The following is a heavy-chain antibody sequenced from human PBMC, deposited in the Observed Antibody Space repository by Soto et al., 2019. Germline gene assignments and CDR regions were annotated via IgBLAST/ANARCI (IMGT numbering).Heavy chain of an antibody. D-gene: IGHD6-13*01. V-gene: IGHV1-18*01. CDR3: ARDLTAAGRAVASY. J-gene: IGHJ4*02. CDR2: ISPYYGNT. CDR1: GYTFINYG. Sequence: QLVQSGAEVKTPGASVKVSCKASGYTFINYGITWVRQAPGQGLEWMGWISPYYGNTNYAQRLQGRVTLTTDTSTTTAYMELGSLRSDDTAVYYCARDLTAAGRAVASYWGQGTLVTVSS.